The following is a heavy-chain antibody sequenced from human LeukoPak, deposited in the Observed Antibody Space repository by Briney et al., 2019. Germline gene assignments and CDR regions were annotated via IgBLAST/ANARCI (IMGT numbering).Heavy chain of an antibody. CDR1: GFTFRNYG. Sequence: GGSLRLSCAASGFTFRNYGMSWVRQSPGKGLEWVSAISGSGGSTYYADSVKGRFTISRDNSKNTLYLQMNSLRAEDTAVYYCAKVSGRDGYNFDYWGQGTLVTVSS. CDR3: AKVSGRDGYNFDY. D-gene: IGHD5-24*01. J-gene: IGHJ4*02. V-gene: IGHV3-23*01. CDR2: ISGSGGST.